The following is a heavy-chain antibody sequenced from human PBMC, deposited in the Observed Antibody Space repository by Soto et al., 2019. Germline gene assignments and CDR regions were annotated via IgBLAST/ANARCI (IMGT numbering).Heavy chain of an antibody. V-gene: IGHV3-23*01. CDR1: GFTFSSSA. D-gene: IGHD6-13*01. CDR2: ISGGGSRDT. Sequence: EVQLLESGGGLVQPGGSLRLSCAASGFTFSSSAMTWVRQAPGKGLEWVSSISGGGSRDTYYADSVKGRFSISRDNSKNTLYLQMSSLRAEDTAVYYCAKIKEAAGTDDWGQGTLVTVSS. CDR3: AKIKEAAGTDD. J-gene: IGHJ4*02.